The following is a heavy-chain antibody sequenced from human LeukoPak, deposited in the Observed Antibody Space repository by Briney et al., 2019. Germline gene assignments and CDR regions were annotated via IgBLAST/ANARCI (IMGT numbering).Heavy chain of an antibody. CDR2: INPSGGST. CDR1: GYTFTSYY. CDR3: ARDAARDYYYYYMDV. J-gene: IGHJ6*03. D-gene: IGHD6-25*01. Sequence: GASVKVSCKASGYTFTSYYMHWVRQAPGQGLERMGIINPSGGSTSYAQKFQGRVTMTRDMSTSTVYMELSSLRSEDTAVYYCARDAARDYYYYYMDVWGKGTTVTVSS. V-gene: IGHV1-46*01.